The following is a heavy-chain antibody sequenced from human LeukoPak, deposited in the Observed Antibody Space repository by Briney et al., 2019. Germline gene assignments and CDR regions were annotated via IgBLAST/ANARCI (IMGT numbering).Heavy chain of an antibody. CDR1: GYRLINHW. J-gene: IGHJ4*02. CDR3: ARQGSYDNSGYSFDY. CDR2: IYPGNADA. V-gene: IGHV5-51*01. D-gene: IGHD3-22*01. Sequence: GESLQISCKPSGYRLINHWLGWVRQLPGKGLDWMGIIYPGNADATYSPSFQGQVTISADKSTTTVYLQWSSLKASDTAMYYCARQGSYDNSGYSFDYWGQGTLVTVSS.